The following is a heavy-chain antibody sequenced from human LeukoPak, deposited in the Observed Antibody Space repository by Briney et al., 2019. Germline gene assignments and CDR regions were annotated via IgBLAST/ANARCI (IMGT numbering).Heavy chain of an antibody. CDR3: ARDLDYGDLMGAFDI. D-gene: IGHD4-17*01. CDR1: GFTSSSYS. CDR2: ISNSSSTI. V-gene: IGHV3-48*02. Sequence: GGSLRLSCAASGFTSSSYSMNWVRQAPGKGLEWVSYISNSSSTIYYADSVKGRFTISRDNAKNSLYLQMNSLRDEDTAVYYCARDLDYGDLMGAFDIWGQGTMVTVSS. J-gene: IGHJ3*02.